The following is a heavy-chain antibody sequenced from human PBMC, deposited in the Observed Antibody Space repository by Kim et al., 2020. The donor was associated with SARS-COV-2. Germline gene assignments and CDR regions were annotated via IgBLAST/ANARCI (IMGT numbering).Heavy chain of an antibody. J-gene: IGHJ6*03. CDR3: VRETARAGYYYMDV. CDR2: IKTDGSDI. CDR1: GFTFSTYW. Sequence: GGSLRLSCAASGFTFSTYWMHWVRQAPGKGLVWVSRIKTDGSDIKYADSVKGRFTASRDNAKNTLFLQMNSLRAEDTAVYYCVRETARAGYYYMDVWGRGTTVTVSS. V-gene: IGHV3-74*01.